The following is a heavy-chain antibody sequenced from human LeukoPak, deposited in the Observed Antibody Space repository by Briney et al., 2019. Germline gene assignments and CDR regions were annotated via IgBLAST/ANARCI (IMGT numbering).Heavy chain of an antibody. V-gene: IGHV3-52*01. CDR2: IKCDGSEK. CDR1: GFTFSSSW. D-gene: IGHD2-15*01. J-gene: IGHJ4*02. Sequence: GGSLRLSCAASGFTFSSSWMHWVCQAPEKGLEWVADIKCDGSEKYYVDSVKGRFTVSRDNSKNSLYLQMNSLRAEDTAVYYCAKSPTLLDYFDYWGQGTLVTVSS. CDR3: AKSPTLLDYFDY.